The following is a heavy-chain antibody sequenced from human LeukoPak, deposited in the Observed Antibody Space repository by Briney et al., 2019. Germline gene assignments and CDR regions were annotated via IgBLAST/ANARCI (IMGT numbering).Heavy chain of an antibody. J-gene: IGHJ4*02. CDR1: GFTFSNHA. CDR2: IGIAGDT. V-gene: IGHV3-13*01. D-gene: IGHD1-26*01. CDR3: VRQQTSHGNFDY. Sequence: GGSLRLSCATSGFTFSNHAMHWVRQATGKGLEWVSAIGIAGDTFYPGSVKGRFTISRENAKNSLSLQINSLKAEDTAVYYCVRQQTSHGNFDYWGQGTLVTVSS.